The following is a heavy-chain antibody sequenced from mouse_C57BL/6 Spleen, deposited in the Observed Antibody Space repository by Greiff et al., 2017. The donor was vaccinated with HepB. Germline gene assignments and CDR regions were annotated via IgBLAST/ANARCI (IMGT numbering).Heavy chain of an antibody. J-gene: IGHJ1*03. D-gene: IGHD1-1*01. Sequence: EVKLQESGPGLVKPSQSLSLTCSVTGYSITSGYYWNWIRQFPGNKLEWMGYISYDGSNNYNPSLKNRISITRDTSKNQFFLKLNSVTTEDTATYYCARDQGPYYYGSSYWYFDVWGTGTTVTVSS. V-gene: IGHV3-6*01. CDR3: ARDQGPYYYGSSYWYFDV. CDR1: GYSITSGYY. CDR2: ISYDGSN.